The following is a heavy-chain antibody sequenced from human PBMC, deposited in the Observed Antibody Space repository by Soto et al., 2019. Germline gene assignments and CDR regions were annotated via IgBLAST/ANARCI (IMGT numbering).Heavy chain of an antibody. CDR3: ARPLGSRFIGHYYYYYGMDV. V-gene: IGHV1-18*01. Sequence: GASVKVSCKASGYTFTSYGISWVRQAPGQGLEWMGWISAYNGNTNYAQKLQGRVTMTTDTSTSTAYMELRSLRSDDTAVYYCARPLGSRFIGHYYYYYGMDVWGQGTKVTVSS. J-gene: IGHJ6*02. CDR2: ISAYNGNT. D-gene: IGHD2-15*01. CDR1: GYTFTSYG.